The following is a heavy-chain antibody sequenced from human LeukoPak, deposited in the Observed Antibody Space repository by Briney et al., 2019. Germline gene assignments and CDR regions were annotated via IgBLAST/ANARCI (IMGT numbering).Heavy chain of an antibody. V-gene: IGHV1-69*01. Sequence: SVKVSCKASGGTFSSYAISWVRQAPGQGLEWMGGIIPIFGTANYAQKFQGRVTITADESTSTAYMELSSLRSDDTAVYYCARGPIIDIVVIPAAADYYHMDVWGKGTTVTVSS. CDR3: ARGPIIDIVVIPAAADYYHMDV. CDR2: IIPIFGTA. CDR1: GGTFSSYA. D-gene: IGHD2-2*01. J-gene: IGHJ6*03.